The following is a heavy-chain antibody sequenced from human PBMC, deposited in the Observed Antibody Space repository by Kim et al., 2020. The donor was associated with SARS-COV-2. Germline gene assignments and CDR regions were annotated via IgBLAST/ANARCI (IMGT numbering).Heavy chain of an antibody. J-gene: IGHJ5*02. V-gene: IGHV3-74*01. CDR2: INSDGSST. D-gene: IGHD3-9*01. CDR1: GFTFSSYW. CDR3: VRDGRFDWYWFDP. Sequence: GGSLRLSCAASGFTFSSYWMHWVRQAPGKGLVWVSRINSDGSSTSYADSVKGRFTISRDNAKNTLYLQMNSLRAEDTAVYYCVRDGRFDWYWFDPWGQGTLVTVSS.